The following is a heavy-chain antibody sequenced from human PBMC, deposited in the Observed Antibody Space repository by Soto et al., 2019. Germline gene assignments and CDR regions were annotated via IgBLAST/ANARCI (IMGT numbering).Heavy chain of an antibody. CDR3: AKLHDYGDSEGGMDV. CDR2: INHSGST. CDR1: GGSFSGYY. Sequence: QVQLQQWGAGLLKPSETLSLTCAVYGGSFSGYYWSWIRQPPGKGLEWIGEINHSGSTNYNPSLKSRVTISVDTSKNQFSLKLSSVTAADTAVYYCAKLHDYGDSEGGMDVWGQGTTVTVSS. V-gene: IGHV4-34*01. D-gene: IGHD4-17*01. J-gene: IGHJ6*02.